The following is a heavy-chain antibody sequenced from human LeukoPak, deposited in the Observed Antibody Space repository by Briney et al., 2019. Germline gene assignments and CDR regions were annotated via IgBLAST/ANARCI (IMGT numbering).Heavy chain of an antibody. D-gene: IGHD4-11*01. Sequence: KPPETLSLTCTVSGGSTSSYYWSWIRQPPGKGLEWIGYIYYSGSTNYNPSLKSRVTISVDTSKNQFSLKLNSVTAADTAVYYCARQGPLTTAVTTRTNPFDYWGQGTLVTVSS. V-gene: IGHV4-59*08. CDR1: GGSTSSYY. J-gene: IGHJ4*02. CDR3: ARQGPLTTAVTTRTNPFDY. CDR2: IYYSGST.